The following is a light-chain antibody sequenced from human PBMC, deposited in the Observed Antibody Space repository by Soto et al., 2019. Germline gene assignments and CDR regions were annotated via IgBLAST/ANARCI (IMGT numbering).Light chain of an antibody. V-gene: IGKV3-20*01. J-gene: IGKJ1*01. CDR3: QQYMSSVT. CDR1: QSVDTTF. Sequence: EIVLTQSPGSLSLSPGQRATLSCRASQSVDTTFFAWYQKKPGQAPRLLIQGASKRATGIPDRFSGSGSGTDFTLIISRLEPEDFAVYYCQQYMSSVTFGQGTNVEIK. CDR2: GAS.